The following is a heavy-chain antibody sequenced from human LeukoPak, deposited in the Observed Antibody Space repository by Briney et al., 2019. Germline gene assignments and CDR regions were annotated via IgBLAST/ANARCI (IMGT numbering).Heavy chain of an antibody. Sequence: ASVTLSCKVSAYIFSDYYMRWVRQAPGRGFEWMGWISRRSGATKIAEKLQGRVTLTRDTSISTTSLELPNLASDDTAVYYCVSWAGGNSDVASFDYWGQGTLVIVSS. V-gene: IGHV1-2*02. D-gene: IGHD2-21*01. CDR3: VSWAGGNSDVASFDY. J-gene: IGHJ4*02. CDR2: ISRRSGAT. CDR1: AYIFSDYY.